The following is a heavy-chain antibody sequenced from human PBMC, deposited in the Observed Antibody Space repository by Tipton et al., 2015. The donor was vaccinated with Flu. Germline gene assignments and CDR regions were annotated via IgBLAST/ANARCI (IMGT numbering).Heavy chain of an antibody. Sequence: TLSLTCTVSGGSIGSYYWSWIRQPPGKGLEWIGYIYYSGRTNYNPSLKSRVTISVDTSKNQFSLKLSSVTAADTAVYYCARGREYSRSSPLWVWGQGTLVTVSS. CDR2: IYYSGRT. CDR3: ARGREYSRSSPLWV. V-gene: IGHV4-59*01. D-gene: IGHD6-6*01. J-gene: IGHJ4*02. CDR1: GGSIGSYY.